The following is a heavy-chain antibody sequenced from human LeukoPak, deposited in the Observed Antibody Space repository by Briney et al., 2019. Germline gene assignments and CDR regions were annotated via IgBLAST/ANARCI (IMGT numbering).Heavy chain of an antibody. J-gene: IGHJ4*02. D-gene: IGHD3-22*01. CDR2: IYYSGPT. CDR1: GGSISSGGYY. Sequence: SETLSLTCTVSGGSISSGGYYWSWIRQHPGKGLEWIGYIYYSGPTYYNPSLKSRVTISVDTSKNQFSLKLSSVTAADTAVYYCARGRGDSSGYFDYWGQGTLVSVSS. CDR3: ARGRGDSSGYFDY. V-gene: IGHV4-31*03.